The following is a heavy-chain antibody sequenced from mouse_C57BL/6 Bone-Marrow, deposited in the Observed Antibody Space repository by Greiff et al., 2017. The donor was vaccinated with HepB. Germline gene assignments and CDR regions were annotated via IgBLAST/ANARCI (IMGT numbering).Heavy chain of an antibody. CDR1: GFSLTSYG. V-gene: IGHV2-2*01. J-gene: IGHJ4*01. CDR3: ARRPLLYYARNAMDY. D-gene: IGHD2-1*01. CDR2: IWSGGST. Sequence: QVQLKESGPGLVQPSQSLSITCTVSGFSLTSYGVHWVRQSPGKGLECLGVIWSGGSTDYNAAFISRLSISKDNSKSQVFFKMNSLQADDTAIYYCARRPLLYYARNAMDYWGQGTSVTVSS.